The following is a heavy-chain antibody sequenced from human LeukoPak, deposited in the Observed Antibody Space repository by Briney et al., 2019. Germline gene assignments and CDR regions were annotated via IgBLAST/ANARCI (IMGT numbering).Heavy chain of an antibody. D-gene: IGHD1-14*01. Sequence: GGSLRLSCAASGIIFSSYGMSWVRQAPGKGLECVSVISSGGTTYYADSVKGRFTISRDNSKNTLYLQMNSLTAEDTAVYYCARDPVPEFWGQGTMVTVSS. CDR1: GIIFSSYG. CDR2: ISSGGTT. V-gene: IGHV3-53*01. CDR3: ARDPVPEF. J-gene: IGHJ3*01.